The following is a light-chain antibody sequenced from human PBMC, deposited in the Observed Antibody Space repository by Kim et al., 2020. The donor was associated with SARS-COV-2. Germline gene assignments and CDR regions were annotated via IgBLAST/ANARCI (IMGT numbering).Light chain of an antibody. V-gene: IGKV1-5*03. J-gene: IGKJ1*01. Sequence: DIQMTQSPSTLSASVGDRVTITCRASQSIRSWLAWYQQKPGKAPKLLIYKASSLESGVPSRFSGSESGTEFTLTISSLQPDDFATYYCQHYNGASRTFGQGTKLDIK. CDR1: QSIRSW. CDR2: KAS. CDR3: QHYNGASRT.